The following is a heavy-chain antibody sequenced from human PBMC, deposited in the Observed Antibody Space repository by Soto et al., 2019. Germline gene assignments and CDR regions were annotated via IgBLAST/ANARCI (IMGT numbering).Heavy chain of an antibody. J-gene: IGHJ4*02. Sequence: EVQLLESGGGLVQPGGSLRLSCAASGFTFSSYAMSWVRQAPGKGLEWVSAISGSGGSTYYADSVKGRFTISRDNSKNYVNPDRYRVCTKDGPVYYGGTGGCAYGSASYPFLDCGQVTLVNVCS. D-gene: IGHD3-10*01. CDR2: ISGSGGST. V-gene: IGHV3-23*01. CDR3: GTGGCAYGSASYPFLD. CDR1: GFTFSSYA.